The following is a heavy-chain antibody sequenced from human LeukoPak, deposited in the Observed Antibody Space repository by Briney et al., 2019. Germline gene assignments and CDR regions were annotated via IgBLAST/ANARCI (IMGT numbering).Heavy chain of an antibody. CDR2: ISSSSSYI. V-gene: IGHV3-21*01. Sequence: GGSLRLSCAASGFTFSGYSMNWVRQAPGKGLEWVSSISSSSSYIYYADSVKGRFTISRDNAKNSLYLQMSSLRAEDTAVYYCARGVVRYFDYWGQGALVTVSS. D-gene: IGHD3-9*01. J-gene: IGHJ4*02. CDR3: ARGVVRYFDY. CDR1: GFTFSGYS.